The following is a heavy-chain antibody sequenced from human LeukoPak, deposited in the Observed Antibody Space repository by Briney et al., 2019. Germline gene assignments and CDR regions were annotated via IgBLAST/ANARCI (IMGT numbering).Heavy chain of an antibody. CDR1: GGSISTYY. CDR2: IYHSGST. V-gene: IGHV4-59*01. CDR3: ARGGGYASPIGY. Sequence: SETLSLTCTLSGGSISTYYWSWIRQPPWKGLEWIGYIYHSGSTNYNPSLKSRVTISVDTSKNQFSLKLSSVTAADTAVYYCARGGGYASPIGYWGQGALVTVSS. D-gene: IGHD5-12*01. J-gene: IGHJ4*02.